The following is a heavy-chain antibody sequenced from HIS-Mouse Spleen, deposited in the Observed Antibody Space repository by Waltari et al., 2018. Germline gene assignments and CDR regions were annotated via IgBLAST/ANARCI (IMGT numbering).Heavy chain of an antibody. CDR1: GYSISSGYY. CDR2: IYHSGGT. CDR3: ARGESGSYYYYYYYGMDV. Sequence: QVQLQESGPGLVKPSETLPLTCTVSGYSISSGYYWGWIRQPPGKGLEWIGRIYHSGGTSSNPSLKSGGPISVATSKNQFSLKRSSVTAADTAVYYCARGESGSYYYYYYYGMDVWGQGTTVTVSS. J-gene: IGHJ6*02. D-gene: IGHD1-26*01. V-gene: IGHV4-38-2*02.